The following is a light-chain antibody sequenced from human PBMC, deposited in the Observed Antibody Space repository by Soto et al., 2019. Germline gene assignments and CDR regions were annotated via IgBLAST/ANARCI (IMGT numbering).Light chain of an antibody. CDR3: HQYNSYST. V-gene: IGKV1-5*03. J-gene: IGKJ1*01. Sequence: DIQMTQSPSTLSASVGDRVTITCRASQSISSWLAWYQQKPGKAPKLLIYKASSLQSGVPSRFSGSGSGTEFPLTISSLQADDFATYYCHQYNSYSTFGQGTKVEIK. CDR2: KAS. CDR1: QSISSW.